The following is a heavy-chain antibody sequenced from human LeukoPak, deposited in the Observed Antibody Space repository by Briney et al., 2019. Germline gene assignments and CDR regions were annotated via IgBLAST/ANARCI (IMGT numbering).Heavy chain of an antibody. CDR2: IIPIFGTA. V-gene: IGHV1-69*13. D-gene: IGHD5-24*01. CDR3: ARGPEMATAFDY. Sequence: ASVTVSCTASGGTFSSYAISWVRQAPGQGLEWMGGIIPIFGTANYAQKFQGRVTITADESTGTAYMELSSLRSEDTAVYYCARGPEMATAFDYWGQGTLVTVSS. CDR1: GGTFSSYA. J-gene: IGHJ4*02.